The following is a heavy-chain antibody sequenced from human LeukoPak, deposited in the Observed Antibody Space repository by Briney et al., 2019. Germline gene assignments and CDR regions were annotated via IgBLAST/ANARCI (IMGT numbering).Heavy chain of an antibody. CDR1: GYTFTGYH. CDR2: INPNSGGT. D-gene: IGHD2-2*01. V-gene: IGHV1-2*06. Sequence: ASVKVSCKASGYTFTGYHMHWVRQAPGQGLEWMGRINPNSGGTNYAQKFRGRVTMTRDTSISTAYMELSRLRSDDTAVYSCAREKVRQSGMDVWGQGTTVTVSS. CDR3: AREKVRQSGMDV. J-gene: IGHJ6*02.